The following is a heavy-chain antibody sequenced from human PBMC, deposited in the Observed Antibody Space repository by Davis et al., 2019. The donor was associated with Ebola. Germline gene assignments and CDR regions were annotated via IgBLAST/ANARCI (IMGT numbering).Heavy chain of an antibody. CDR2: IWYDGSNK. Sequence: GESLKISCAASGFTFSSYSMHWVRQAPGKGLEWVAVIWYDGSNKYYADSVKGRFTISRDNSKNTLYLQMNSLRAEDTAVYYCARGLASGSYYNSRLYYFDQWGQGTLITVSS. D-gene: IGHD3-10*01. CDR1: GFTFSSYS. J-gene: IGHJ4*02. V-gene: IGHV3-33*08. CDR3: ARGLASGSYYNSRLYYFDQ.